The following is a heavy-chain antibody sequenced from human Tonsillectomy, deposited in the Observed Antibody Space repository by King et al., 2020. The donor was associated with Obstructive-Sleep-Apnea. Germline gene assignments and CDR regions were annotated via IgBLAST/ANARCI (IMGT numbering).Heavy chain of an antibody. CDR3: ARDTIYYYDSSVYFHDAFDY. V-gene: IGHV3-48*04. J-gene: IGHJ4*02. Sequence: VQLVESGGGLVQPGGSLRLSCAASGFTFSRYSMNWVRQAPGKGLEWISYISSSGRTIYYADSVKGRFTISRDNTRNSLYLQMNGLRAEDTAVYYCARDTIYYYDSSVYFHDAFDYWGQGTLVTVSS. CDR2: ISSSGRTI. CDR1: GFTFSRYS. D-gene: IGHD3-22*01.